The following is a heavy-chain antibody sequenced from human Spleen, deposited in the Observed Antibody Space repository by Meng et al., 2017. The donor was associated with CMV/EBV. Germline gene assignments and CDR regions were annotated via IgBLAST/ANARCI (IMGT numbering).Heavy chain of an antibody. Sequence: GESLKISCAASGFTFSSYSMNWVRQAPGKGLEWVSVIYSGGSTYYADSVKGRFTISRDNSKNTLYLQMNSLRAEDTAVYYCARGMLLWLGELNAFDIWGQGTMVTVSS. J-gene: IGHJ3*02. D-gene: IGHD3-10*01. CDR1: GFTFSSYS. V-gene: IGHV3-66*02. CDR3: ARGMLLWLGELNAFDI. CDR2: IYSGGST.